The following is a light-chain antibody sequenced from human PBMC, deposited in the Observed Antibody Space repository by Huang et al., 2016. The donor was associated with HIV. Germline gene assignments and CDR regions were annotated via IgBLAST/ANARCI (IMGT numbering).Light chain of an antibody. V-gene: IGKV3-11*01. CDR1: QSIFNY. CDR2: DAS. J-gene: IGKJ2*01. Sequence: EIVLTQSPATLSLSPGESAKLSCLTSQSIFNYLAWYQQSPGQAPRLLILDASNRATGVSARFSGSGSGTDFALTISNLEPEDFAVYYCQQRSAWPRTFGQGTKLEI. CDR3: QQRSAWPRT.